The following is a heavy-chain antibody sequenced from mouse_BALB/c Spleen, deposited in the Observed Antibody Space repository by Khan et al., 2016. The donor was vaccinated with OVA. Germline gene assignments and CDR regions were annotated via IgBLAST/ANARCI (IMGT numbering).Heavy chain of an antibody. D-gene: IGHD1-1*01. J-gene: IGHJ3*01. CDR2: VSTGGSYT. V-gene: IGHV5-6*01. CDR1: GFTFSTYG. CDR3: ARIAYYYDSEGLAY. Sequence: EVELVESGGDLVKPGGSLKLSCAASGFTFSTYGMSWVRQTPDKRLEWVATVSTGGSYTYYPDSVKGRFTISRDNAKNTLYLQMGSLKSEDTAMFYCARIAYYYDSEGLAYWGQGTLVTVSA.